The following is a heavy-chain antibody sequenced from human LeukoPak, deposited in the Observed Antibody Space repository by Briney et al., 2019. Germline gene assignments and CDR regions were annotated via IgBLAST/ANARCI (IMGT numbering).Heavy chain of an antibody. D-gene: IGHD4-17*01. CDR2: ISSSSSYI. J-gene: IGHJ4*02. CDR3: ARESTVTTLDY. Sequence: KAGGSLRLSCAASGFTFSNYAMAWVRQAPGKGLEWVSSISSSSSYIYYADSVKGRFTISRDNAKNSLYLQMNSLRAEDTAVYYCARESTVTTLDYWGQGTLVTVSS. CDR1: GFTFSNYA. V-gene: IGHV3-21*01.